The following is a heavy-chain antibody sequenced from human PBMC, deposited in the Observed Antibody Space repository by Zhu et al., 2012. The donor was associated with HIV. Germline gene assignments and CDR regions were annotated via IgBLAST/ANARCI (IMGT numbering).Heavy chain of an antibody. Sequence: QVQLQESGPGLVKPSETLSLTCTVSGYSISSGYYWGWIRQPPGKGLEWIGSIHHSGSTYYNPSLKSRVTISVDTSKNQFSLKLSSVTAADTAVYYCARGGEYYYGSGVXYWGQGTLVTVSS. CDR3: ARGGEYYYGSGVXY. J-gene: IGHJ4*02. V-gene: IGHV4-38-2*02. D-gene: IGHD3-10*01. CDR2: IHHSGST. CDR1: GYSISSGYY.